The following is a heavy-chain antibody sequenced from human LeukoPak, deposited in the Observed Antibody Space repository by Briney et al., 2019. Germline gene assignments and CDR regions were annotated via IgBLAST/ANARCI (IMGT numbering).Heavy chain of an antibody. D-gene: IGHD3-22*01. CDR1: GFTFSSYS. Sequence: GGSLRLSCAASGFTFSSYSMNWVRQAPGKGLEWVSSISSSSSYIYYADSVKGRFTISRDNAKNSLYLQMNSLRAEDTAVYYCARSAHYYYDSASFGVAFDVWGQWTMVTVSS. CDR2: ISSSSSYI. V-gene: IGHV3-21*01. CDR3: ARSAHYYYDSASFGVAFDV. J-gene: IGHJ3*01.